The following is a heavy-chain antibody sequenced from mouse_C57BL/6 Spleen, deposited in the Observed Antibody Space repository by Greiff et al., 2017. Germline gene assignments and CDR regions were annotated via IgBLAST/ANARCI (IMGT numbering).Heavy chain of an antibody. Sequence: VQLVESGPGLVAPSQSLSITCTVSGFSLTSYAISWVRQPPGKGLEWLGVIWTGGGTNYNSALNSRLSISKDNYKSQVFVKMNSLQTDDTARYYCARNYYGSSPHYYAMDYWGQGTSVTVSS. CDR3: ARNYYGSSPHYYAMDY. CDR1: GFSLTSYA. J-gene: IGHJ4*01. V-gene: IGHV2-9-1*01. D-gene: IGHD1-1*01. CDR2: IWTGGGT.